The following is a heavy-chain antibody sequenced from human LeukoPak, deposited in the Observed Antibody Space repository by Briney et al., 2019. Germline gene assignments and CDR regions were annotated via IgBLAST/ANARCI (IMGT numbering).Heavy chain of an antibody. Sequence: SETLSLTCAVYGGSFSGYYWSWIRQPPGKGLEWIGYIYYSGSTNYNPSLKSRVTISVDTSKNQFSLKLSSVTAADTAVYYCARLVATAFDYWGQGTLVTVSS. V-gene: IGHV4-59*01. CDR3: ARLVATAFDY. D-gene: IGHD5-12*01. CDR1: GGSFSGYY. CDR2: IYYSGST. J-gene: IGHJ4*02.